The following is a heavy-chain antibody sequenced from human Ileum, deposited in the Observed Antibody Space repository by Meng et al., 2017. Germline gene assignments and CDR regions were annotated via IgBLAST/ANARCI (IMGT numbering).Heavy chain of an antibody. CDR3: ARERRHYYGSGSFDY. D-gene: IGHD3-10*01. CDR1: GGSFSSDNYY. Sequence: HVLLQESGPGLVKPSQTLSLTCSVAGGSFSSDNYYWTWIRQTPGKGLEWIGLTYYNGSPFYNPSLRSRVTISVDTSKDQFSLKLTSVTAADTAVYYCARERRHYYGSGSFDYWGQGILVTVSS. J-gene: IGHJ4*02. V-gene: IGHV4-30-4*01. CDR2: TYYNGSP.